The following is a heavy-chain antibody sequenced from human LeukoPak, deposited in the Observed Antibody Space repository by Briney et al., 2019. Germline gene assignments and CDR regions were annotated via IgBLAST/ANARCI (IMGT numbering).Heavy chain of an antibody. CDR1: GFTFDDYG. CDR2: INWNGGST. D-gene: IGHD3-10*01. J-gene: IGHJ4*02. V-gene: IGHV3-20*04. Sequence: PPGGSLRLSCEASGFTFDDYGMSWVRQAPGKGLEWVSGINWNGGSTGYADSVKGRFTISRDNAKNSLYLQMNSLRAEDTAVYYCARDYYGSGSYDYWGQGTLVTVSS. CDR3: ARDYYGSGSYDY.